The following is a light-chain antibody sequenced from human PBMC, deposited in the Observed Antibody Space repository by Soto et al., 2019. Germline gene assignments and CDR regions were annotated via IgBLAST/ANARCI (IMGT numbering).Light chain of an antibody. V-gene: IGLV1-40*01. CDR3: QSYDSSLSAPYV. CDR1: SSNIGAGYD. Sequence: LTQPPSVSGAPGQRVTISCTGSSSNIGAGYDVHWYQQLPGTAPKLLIYGNSNRPSGVPDRFSGSKSGTSASLAITGLQAEDEADYYCQSYDSSLSAPYVFGTGTKVTVL. J-gene: IGLJ1*01. CDR2: GNS.